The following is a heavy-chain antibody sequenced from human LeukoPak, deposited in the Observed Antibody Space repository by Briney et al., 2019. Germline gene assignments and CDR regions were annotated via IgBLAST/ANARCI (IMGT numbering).Heavy chain of an antibody. CDR3: AREGGGTTGTTGAFDI. V-gene: IGHV3-13*01. CDR1: GFTFSSYD. J-gene: IGHJ3*02. Sequence: GGSLRLSCAASGFTFSSYDMHWVRQATGKGLEWVSAIGTAGDTYYPGSVKGRFTISRENAKNSLYLQINNLRAGDTAVYYCAREGGGTTGTTGAFDIWGQGTMVTVSS. D-gene: IGHD1-1*01. CDR2: IGTAGDT.